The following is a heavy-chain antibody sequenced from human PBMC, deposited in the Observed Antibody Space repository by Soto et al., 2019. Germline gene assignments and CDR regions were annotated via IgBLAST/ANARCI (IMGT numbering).Heavy chain of an antibody. V-gene: IGHV3-23*01. CDR3: ASTYSSSSISFDY. J-gene: IGHJ4*02. CDR2: ISGSGAGT. CDR1: GFTFSNYA. D-gene: IGHD6-6*01. Sequence: EVQLLESGGGLVQPGGSLRLTCAASGFTFSNYAMSWVRQAPGTGLEWVSAISGSGAGTYYAESVQGRFTISRDNSKNTLYLQMNSLRAEDTAVYYCASTYSSSSISFDYWGQGTLVTVSS.